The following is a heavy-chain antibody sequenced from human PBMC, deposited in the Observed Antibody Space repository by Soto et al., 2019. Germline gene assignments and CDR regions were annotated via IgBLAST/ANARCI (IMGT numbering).Heavy chain of an antibody. Sequence: QVQLQESGPGLVKPSQTLSLSCSVSGVSISTSGYYWNWVRQRPGRCLEWIGYIDSSGTTYYTPSLKTRLAMSVEPSTNQSSLKLSSVTAADTALYFCALGMFMDVWGRGTTVIVSS. V-gene: IGHV4-31*03. J-gene: IGHJ6*03. D-gene: IGHD3-16*01. CDR3: ALGMFMDV. CDR1: GVSISTSGYY. CDR2: IDSSGTT.